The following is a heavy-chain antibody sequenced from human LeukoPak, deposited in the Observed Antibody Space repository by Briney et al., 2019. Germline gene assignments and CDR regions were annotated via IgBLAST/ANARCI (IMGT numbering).Heavy chain of an antibody. CDR2: IYTSGST. CDR3: ATSITMVRGVIGGNWFDP. V-gene: IGHV4-61*02. Sequence: SETLSLTCTVSGGSISSGSYYWNWIRQPAGRGLEWIGRIYTSGSTYYNPSLKSRVTISVDTSKNQFSLKLSSVTAADTAVYYCATSITMVRGVIGGNWFDPWGQGTLVTVSS. J-gene: IGHJ5*02. CDR1: GGSISSGSYY. D-gene: IGHD3-10*01.